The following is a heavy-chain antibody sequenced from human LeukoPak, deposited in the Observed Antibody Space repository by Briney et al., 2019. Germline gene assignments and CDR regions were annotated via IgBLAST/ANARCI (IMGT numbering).Heavy chain of an antibody. D-gene: IGHD3-16*01. J-gene: IGHJ4*02. CDR1: GFTFSNYG. Sequence: PGGSLRLSCAASGFTFSNYGMHWVRQAPGKGLEWVAFIRFDGTSKFYADSVKARFTISRDNSQNTVSLQMNSLRAEDTAVYYCASGGHIDYCGQGTLVTVSS. V-gene: IGHV3-30*02. CDR2: IRFDGTSK. CDR3: ASGGHIDY.